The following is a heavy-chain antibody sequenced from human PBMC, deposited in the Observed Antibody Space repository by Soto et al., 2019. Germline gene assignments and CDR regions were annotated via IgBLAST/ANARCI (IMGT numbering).Heavy chain of an antibody. Sequence: SVKVSCKASGGTFRSYTISWVRQAPGQGLEWMGRIIPILGIANYAQKFQGRVTITADKSTSTAYMELSSLRSEDTAVYYCARPYDYGDSFDYWGQGTLVTVSS. CDR1: GGTFRSYT. J-gene: IGHJ4*02. CDR3: ARPYDYGDSFDY. CDR2: IIPILGIA. D-gene: IGHD4-17*01. V-gene: IGHV1-69*02.